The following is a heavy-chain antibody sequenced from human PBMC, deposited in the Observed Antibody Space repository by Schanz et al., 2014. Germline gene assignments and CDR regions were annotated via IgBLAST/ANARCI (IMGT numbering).Heavy chain of an antibody. J-gene: IGHJ4*02. CDR1: GFTFSSHW. Sequence: EVQLVQSGGGLVQPGGSLRLSCAASGFTFSSHWMHWVRQDPGKGLVWVARINSVGSNTDYADSVTGRFTISRDNAKSSLYLQMNSLRVEDTAVYYCAKTLFPGGTQTFGNWGRGTLVTVSS. CDR3: AKTLFPGGTQTFGN. V-gene: IGHV3-74*01. CDR2: INSVGSNT. D-gene: IGHD2-8*02.